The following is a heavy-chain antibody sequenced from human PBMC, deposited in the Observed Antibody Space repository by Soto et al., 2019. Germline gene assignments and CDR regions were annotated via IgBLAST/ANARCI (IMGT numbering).Heavy chain of an antibody. CDR1: GDSVSSNSAA. CDR3: AGTTSLQWYYMDV. V-gene: IGHV6-1*01. Sequence: QVQLQQSGPGLVRPSQTLSLTCAISGDSVSSNSAAWNWIRQSPSRGLEWLGRTYYRSRWYNDYAVAVRRRITVNPDTSKNQFSLHLNSVTPEDPAVYYCAGTTSLQWYYMDVWDKGTTVTVSS. J-gene: IGHJ6*03. D-gene: IGHD1-7*01. CDR2: TYYRSRWYN.